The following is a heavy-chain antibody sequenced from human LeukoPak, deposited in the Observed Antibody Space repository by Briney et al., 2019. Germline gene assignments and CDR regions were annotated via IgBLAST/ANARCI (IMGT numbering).Heavy chain of an antibody. CDR2: IKQAASET. D-gene: IGHD2-2*01. V-gene: IGHV3-7*01. CDR1: GFTFSSHW. Sequence: GGSLRLSCAASGFTFSSHWMTWVRQAPGKGLEWVAIIKQAASETYYVGSVKGRFTISRDNAKNSLYLQMSSLRADDTAVYYCARYYCGTSTTCYMFDFWGQGTLVTVSS. CDR3: ARYYCGTSTTCYMFDF. J-gene: IGHJ4*02.